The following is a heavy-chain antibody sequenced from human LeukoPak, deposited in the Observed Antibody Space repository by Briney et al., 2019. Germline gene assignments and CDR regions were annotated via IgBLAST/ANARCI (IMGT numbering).Heavy chain of an antibody. V-gene: IGHV1-8*03. Sequence: GASVNVSCKASGYTFTSYDINWVRQATGQGLEWMGWMNPNSGNTGYAQKFQGSVTITRNTSISTAYTELSSLRSEDTAVYYCARGPKIGYCSSTSCYSSSYYYMDVWGKGTTVTDSS. CDR3: ARGPKIGYCSSTSCYSSSYYYMDV. CDR2: MNPNSGNT. D-gene: IGHD2-2*02. CDR1: GYTFTSYD. J-gene: IGHJ6*03.